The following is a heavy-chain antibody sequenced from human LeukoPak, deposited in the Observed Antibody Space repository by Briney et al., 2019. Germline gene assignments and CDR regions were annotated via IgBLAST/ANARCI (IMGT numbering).Heavy chain of an antibody. CDR1: GGTFSSYT. J-gene: IGHJ5*02. CDR2: IIPIFGTA. V-gene: IGHV1-69*01. CDR3: ARTYCSGGSCYIGYNWFDP. Sequence: SVKVSCKASGGTFSSYTISCVRQAPGQGREWMGGIIPIFGTANYAQKFQGRVTITADESTSTDYMELSSLRSEDTAVYYCARTYCSGGSCYIGYNWFDPWGQGTLVTVSS. D-gene: IGHD2-15*01.